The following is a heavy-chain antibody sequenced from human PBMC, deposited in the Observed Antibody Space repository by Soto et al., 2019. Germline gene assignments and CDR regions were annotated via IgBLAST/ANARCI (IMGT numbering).Heavy chain of an antibody. CDR1: GGTFSSYA. Sequence: ASAKVSCKASGGTFSSYAISWVRQAPGQGLEWMGGIIPIFGTANYAQKFQGRVTITADKSTSTAYMELSSLRSEDTAVYYCARDNLGYYDSSGYSYNVDPWGQGTLVTVSS. V-gene: IGHV1-69*06. D-gene: IGHD3-22*01. J-gene: IGHJ5*02. CDR2: IIPIFGTA. CDR3: ARDNLGYYDSSGYSYNVDP.